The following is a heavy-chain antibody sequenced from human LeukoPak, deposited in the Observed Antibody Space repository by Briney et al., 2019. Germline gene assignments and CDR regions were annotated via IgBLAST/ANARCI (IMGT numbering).Heavy chain of an antibody. J-gene: IGHJ5*02. CDR1: GGSISSGGYY. V-gene: IGHV4-31*03. Sequence: SETLSLTCTVSGGSISSGGYYWSWIRQHPGEGLEWIGNIYYSGSTYYNPSLKSRLTISVDTSKNQSSLKLSSVTAADTAVYYCARALGSSGYGWFDPWGQGTLVTVSS. D-gene: IGHD3-22*01. CDR2: IYYSGST. CDR3: ARALGSSGYGWFDP.